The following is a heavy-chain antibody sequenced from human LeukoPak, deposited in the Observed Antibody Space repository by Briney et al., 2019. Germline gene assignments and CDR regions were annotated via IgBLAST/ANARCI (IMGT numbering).Heavy chain of an antibody. D-gene: IGHD3-9*01. CDR1: GFSFSSNW. V-gene: IGHV3-7*01. CDR2: IKEDGSAK. J-gene: IGHJ4*02. Sequence: PGGSLRLSCAASGFSFSSNWMSWVRQAPGKGLEWVANIKEDGSAKYYVDSVKGRFTISRDNAKNSLYLQMNSLRAEDMAVYYCARILTGYDAFDYWGQGTLVTVSS. CDR3: ARILTGYDAFDY.